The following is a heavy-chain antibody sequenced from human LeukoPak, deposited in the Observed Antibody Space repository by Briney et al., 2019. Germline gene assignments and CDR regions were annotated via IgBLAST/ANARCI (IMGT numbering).Heavy chain of an antibody. V-gene: IGHV3-53*01. D-gene: IGHD6-19*01. CDR1: GFTVSSNY. CDR2: IYSGGST. J-gene: IGHJ4*02. CDR3: ARARGGWIDY. Sequence: GGSLRLSCAASGFTVSSNYMSWVRQAPGKGVEWVAVIYSGGSTYYAHSVKARFTISIDKSKNTLYVQMNSLRAEDTAVYYCARARGGWIDYWGQGTLVTVSS.